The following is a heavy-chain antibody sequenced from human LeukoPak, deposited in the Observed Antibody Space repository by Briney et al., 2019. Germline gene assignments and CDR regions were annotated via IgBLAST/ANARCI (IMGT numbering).Heavy chain of an antibody. Sequence: PGGSLRLSCAASGFTFSSYEMNWVRQAPGKGLEWVSYISSSGSTIYYADSVKGRFTISRDNAKNSLYLQMNSLRAEDTAVYYCAKNGVGGTWGNYFDYWGQGTLVTVSS. D-gene: IGHD1-26*01. CDR3: AKNGVGGTWGNYFDY. V-gene: IGHV3-48*03. CDR1: GFTFSSYE. J-gene: IGHJ4*02. CDR2: ISSSGSTI.